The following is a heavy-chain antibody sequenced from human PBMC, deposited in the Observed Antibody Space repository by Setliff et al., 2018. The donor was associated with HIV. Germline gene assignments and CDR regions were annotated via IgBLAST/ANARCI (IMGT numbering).Heavy chain of an antibody. CDR2: IYTSGST. Sequence: PSETLSLTCTVSGGSIISGSNYWSRIRQPAGKGLEWIGRIYTSGSTNYNPSLKSRVTMSVDTSKNRFSLNLNSVTAADTAVYYCVRGPHTSSWYGGYAFDIWGQGTMVTVSS. V-gene: IGHV4-61*02. CDR1: GGSIISGSNY. CDR3: VRGPHTSSWYGGYAFDI. J-gene: IGHJ3*02. D-gene: IGHD6-13*01.